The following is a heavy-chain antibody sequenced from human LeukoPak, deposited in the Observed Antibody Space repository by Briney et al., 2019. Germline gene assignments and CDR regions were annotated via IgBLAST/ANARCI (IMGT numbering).Heavy chain of an antibody. V-gene: IGHV3-33*01. J-gene: IGHJ6*03. D-gene: IGHD2-2*01. Sequence: GGSLRLSCAASGFTFSSYGMHWVRQAPGKGLEWVAVMWYGGTDEYYADSVKGRFSISRDNSKNMLYLQMNSLRAEDTDIYYCARGLYCTSSSCYFGGGNFYYYMDVWGRGTTVTVSS. CDR2: MWYGGTDE. CDR1: GFTFSSYG. CDR3: ARGLYCTSSSCYFGGGNFYYYMDV.